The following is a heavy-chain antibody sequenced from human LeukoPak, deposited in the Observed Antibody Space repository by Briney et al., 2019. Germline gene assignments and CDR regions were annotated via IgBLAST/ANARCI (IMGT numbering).Heavy chain of an antibody. CDR2: INYSGNT. J-gene: IGHJ4*02. D-gene: IGHD2-15*01. V-gene: IGHV4-34*01. Sequence: SETLSLTCAVYGGSLSGYYWTWIRQTPGKGLEWIGEINYSGNTNYNRSLKSRVTISADTSKNQFSLRLSSVTAADTTVYYCARRGTAYCRGGNCYSDKYFDYWGQGTQVTVSS. CDR1: GGSLSGYY. CDR3: ARRGTAYCRGGNCYSDKYFDY.